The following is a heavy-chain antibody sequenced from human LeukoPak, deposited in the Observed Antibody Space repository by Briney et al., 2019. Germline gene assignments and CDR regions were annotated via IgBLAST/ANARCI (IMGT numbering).Heavy chain of an antibody. CDR1: GFTFSSYA. CDR3: ARGQSYGWFDP. CDR2: ISGSSSYI. J-gene: IGHJ5*02. Sequence: GGSLRLSCAASGFTFSSYAMSWVRQAPGKGLEWVSSISGSSSYIYYADSVRGRFTISRDNAKNSLYLQMNSLRAEDTAVYYCARGQSYGWFDPWGQGTLVTVSS. D-gene: IGHD5-18*01. V-gene: IGHV3-21*01.